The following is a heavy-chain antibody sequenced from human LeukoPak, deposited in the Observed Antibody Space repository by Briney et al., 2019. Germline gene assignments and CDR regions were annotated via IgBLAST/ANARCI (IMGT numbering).Heavy chain of an antibody. V-gene: IGHV1-2*02. CDR1: GYTFTGYY. D-gene: IGHD5-24*01. CDR3: SRGRSRDGDNSILEDY. CDR2: INPNSGAT. Sequence: GESLKISCKGSGYTFTGYYMHWVRQAPGQGLEWMGCINPNSGATDYAQNFQDRVTMTRDTSISTAYMELSRLTSDDTAVYYCSRGRSRDGDNSILEDYWGQGTLVTVSS. J-gene: IGHJ4*02.